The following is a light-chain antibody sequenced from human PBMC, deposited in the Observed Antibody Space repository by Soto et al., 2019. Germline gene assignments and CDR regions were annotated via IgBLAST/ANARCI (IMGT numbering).Light chain of an antibody. CDR2: GNS. CDR3: SSYAGSNTVI. V-gene: IGLV1-40*01. Sequence: QAVLTQPPSVSGAPGQRVTISCTGSGSNIGAGFDVHWYQQLPGTAPKLLIYGNSNRPSGVPDRFSGSKSGTSASLAITGLQAEDEADYYCSSYAGSNTVIFGGGTKLTVL. CDR1: GSNIGAGFD. J-gene: IGLJ2*01.